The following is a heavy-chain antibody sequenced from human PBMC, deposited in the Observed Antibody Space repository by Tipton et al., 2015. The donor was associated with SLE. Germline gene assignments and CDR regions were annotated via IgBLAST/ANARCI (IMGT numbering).Heavy chain of an antibody. CDR1: GGSIRSYY. CDR2: IYYSGST. Sequence: TLSLTCTVSGGSIRSYYWSWIRQPPGKGLEWIGYIYYSGSTNYNPSLKSRVTISVDTSKNQFSLKLSSVTAADTAVYYCARQWRRSAFDIWGQGTTVTVSS. CDR3: ARQWRRSAFDI. J-gene: IGHJ3*02. V-gene: IGHV4-59*08. D-gene: IGHD3-3*01.